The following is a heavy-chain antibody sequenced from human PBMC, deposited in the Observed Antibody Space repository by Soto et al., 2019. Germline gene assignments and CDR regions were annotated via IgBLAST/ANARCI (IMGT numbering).Heavy chain of an antibody. CDR3: ARVFAREYFISRGTLLPATEFDS. D-gene: IGHD2-15*01. CDR1: GGSINSADYY. J-gene: IGHJ4*01. Sequence: QVQLQESGPGLVKPSQNMSLTCTVSGGSINSADYYWSWIRQPPGKGLEWIGFIYYSGGTYYNPSLKSRVTLSVDTSKNQFSLTLRSVTAADTAVYYCARVFAREYFISRGTLLPATEFDSWGHRTLVTVSS. V-gene: IGHV4-30-4*01. CDR2: IYYSGGT.